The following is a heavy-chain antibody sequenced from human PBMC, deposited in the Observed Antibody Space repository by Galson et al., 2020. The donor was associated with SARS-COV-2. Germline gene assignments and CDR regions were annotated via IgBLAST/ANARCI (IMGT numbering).Heavy chain of an antibody. CDR1: GGTVSSGSFY. Sequence: SETLSLTCTVSGGTVSSGSFYWSWHRQPPGKGLVWSGYIYYSGSTNYNPSLKSRVTISVDTSKNQLPLKLSPVTAADTAVYYGARVSEDSSGYYYAGYYFDSWGQGTLVTVSS. CDR2: IYYSGST. J-gene: IGHJ4*02. CDR3: ARVSEDSSGYYYAGYYFDS. V-gene: IGHV4-61*01. D-gene: IGHD3-22*01.